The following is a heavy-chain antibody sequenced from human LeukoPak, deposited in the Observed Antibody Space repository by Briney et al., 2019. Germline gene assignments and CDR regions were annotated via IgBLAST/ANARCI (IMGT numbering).Heavy chain of an antibody. Sequence: GESLKISCKGSGYSFTSYWIGWVRQMPGKGLEWMGIIYPGDSDTRYSPSFQGQVTISADKSISTAYLQWSSLKASDTAMYYCARGDYDILTGYPNGRFDRWGQGTLVTVSS. V-gene: IGHV5-51*01. CDR1: GYSFTSYW. J-gene: IGHJ5*02. CDR3: ARGDYDILTGYPNGRFDR. D-gene: IGHD3-9*01. CDR2: IYPGDSDT.